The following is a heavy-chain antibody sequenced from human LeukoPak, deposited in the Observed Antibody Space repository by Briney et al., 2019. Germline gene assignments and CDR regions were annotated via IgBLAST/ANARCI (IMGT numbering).Heavy chain of an antibody. V-gene: IGHV4-59*08. J-gene: IGHJ4*02. CDR1: SGSISSYY. CDR2: IYYTGRT. D-gene: IGHD3-9*01. Sequence: TSETLSLTCTVPSGSISSYYWSWIPQPPGEGLVGIAYIYYTGRTTYNPSLKSRVTISVDTSENQLSLELISVTAADTAVYFCARLVTSYDILTGYSYYFDSWGQGTLVTVSS. CDR3: ARLVTSYDILTGYSYYFDS.